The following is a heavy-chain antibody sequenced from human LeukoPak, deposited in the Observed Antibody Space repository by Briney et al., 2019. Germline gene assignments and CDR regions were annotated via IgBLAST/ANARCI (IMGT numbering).Heavy chain of an antibody. Sequence: SETLSLTCAVSGGSISSSNWWSWVRQPPGKGLEWIGEIYHSGSTNYNPSLKSRVTILVDKSKNQFSLKLSSVTAADTAVYYCARWRIAALAFDYWGQGTLVTVSS. CDR1: GGSISSSNW. CDR3: ARWRIAALAFDY. CDR2: IYHSGST. J-gene: IGHJ4*02. D-gene: IGHD6-6*01. V-gene: IGHV4-4*02.